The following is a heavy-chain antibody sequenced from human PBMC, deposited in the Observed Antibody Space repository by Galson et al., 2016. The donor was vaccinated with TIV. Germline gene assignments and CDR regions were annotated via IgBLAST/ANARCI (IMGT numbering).Heavy chain of an antibody. CDR1: GFTFGSFA. CDR2: ISAGGIT. CDR3: AKDNFGGNFSGWLDP. Sequence: SLRLSCAASGFTFGSFAMTWARQAPGKGLEWVASISAGGITYYADSVKGRFTISRDNSKNTLYVQMNSLRAEDTAVYYCAKDNFGGNFSGWLDPWGQGTLVTVSS. D-gene: IGHD4-23*01. V-gene: IGHV3-23*01. J-gene: IGHJ5*02.